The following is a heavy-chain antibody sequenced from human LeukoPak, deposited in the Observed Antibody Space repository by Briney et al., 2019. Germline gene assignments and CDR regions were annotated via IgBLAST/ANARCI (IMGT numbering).Heavy chain of an antibody. CDR3: ARVKASSSWYDWYFDL. D-gene: IGHD6-13*01. J-gene: IGHJ2*01. CDR2: IYYSGST. Sequence: SETLSLTCTVSGGSISSSSYYWGWIRQPPGKGLEWIGSIYYSGSTYYNPSLKSRVTISVDTSKNQFSLKLSSVTAADTAVYYCARVKASSSWYDWYFDLWGRGTLVTVSS. CDR1: GGSISSSSYY. V-gene: IGHV4-39*07.